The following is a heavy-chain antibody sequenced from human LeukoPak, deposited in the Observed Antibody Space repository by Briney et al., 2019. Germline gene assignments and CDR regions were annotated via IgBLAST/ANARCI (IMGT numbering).Heavy chain of an antibody. CDR3: ASGGIYYGAAFDF. CDR2: INWNGGST. D-gene: IGHD1-26*01. CDR1: GFTFDDYG. J-gene: IGHJ4*02. V-gene: IGHV3-20*04. Sequence: GSLLLSCAASGFTFDDYGMSWVRRAPGKGLEWVSGINWNGGSTGYADSVKGRFTISRDNAKNSLYLQMNSLRAEDTALYYCASGGIYYGAAFDFWGQGTLVTVSS.